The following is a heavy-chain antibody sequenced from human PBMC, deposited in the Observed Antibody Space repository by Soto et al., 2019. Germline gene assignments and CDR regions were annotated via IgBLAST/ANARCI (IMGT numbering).Heavy chain of an antibody. J-gene: IGHJ4*02. CDR1: GFTFSSYA. V-gene: IGHV3-64*01. Sequence: GGSLRLSCAASGFTFSSYAMHWVRQAPGKGLEYVSAITSSGGSTYYANSVKGRFTISRDNSKNTLYLQMGSLRAEDMAVYYCARGSPYYYGSGSYYTIDYWGQGTLVTVSS. D-gene: IGHD3-10*01. CDR2: ITSSGGST. CDR3: ARGSPYYYGSGSYYTIDY.